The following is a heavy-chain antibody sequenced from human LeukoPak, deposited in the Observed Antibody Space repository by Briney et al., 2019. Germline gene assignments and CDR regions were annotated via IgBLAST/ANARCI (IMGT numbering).Heavy chain of an antibody. V-gene: IGHV3-23*01. CDR3: AKWSTYSGFDY. CDR1: GFTFSSYA. J-gene: IGHJ4*02. D-gene: IGHD5-12*01. Sequence: PGGSLRLSCAASGFTFSSYAMTWVRQAPGKGLEWVSSISDSGGRTYYADSVKGRFTISRDNSKNTLFLQMTSLRAEDTALYYCAKWSTYSGFDYWGQGTLVTVSS. CDR2: ISDSGGRT.